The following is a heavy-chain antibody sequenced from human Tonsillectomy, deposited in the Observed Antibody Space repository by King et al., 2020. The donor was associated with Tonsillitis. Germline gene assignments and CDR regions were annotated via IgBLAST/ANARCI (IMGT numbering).Heavy chain of an antibody. D-gene: IGHD4-17*01. CDR1: GGSFSGYY. CDR3: ARGGSYGDYRDFDY. J-gene: IGHJ4*02. V-gene: IGHV4-34*01. CDR2: INHSGST. Sequence: VQLQQWGAGLLKPSETLSLTCAVYGGSFSGYYWSWIRQPPGKGLEWIGEINHSGSTNYNPSLKSRVTISVDTSQNQFSLKLSSVTAADTAGYYCARGGSYGDYRDFDYWGQGTLVTVSS.